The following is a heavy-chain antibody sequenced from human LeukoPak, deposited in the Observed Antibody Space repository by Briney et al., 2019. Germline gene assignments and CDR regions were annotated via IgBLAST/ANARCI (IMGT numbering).Heavy chain of an antibody. CDR3: ARGLPYSSSWSPVRRYYYYGMDV. CDR1: GGSNSSYY. V-gene: IGHV4-4*07. CDR2: IYTSGST. Sequence: SETLSLTCTVSGGSNSSYYWSWIRQPAGKGLEWIGRIYTSGSTNYNPSLKSRVTMSVDTSKNQFSLKLSSVTAADTAVYYCARGLPYSSSWSPVRRYYYYGMDVWGQGTTVTVSS. J-gene: IGHJ6*02. D-gene: IGHD6-13*01.